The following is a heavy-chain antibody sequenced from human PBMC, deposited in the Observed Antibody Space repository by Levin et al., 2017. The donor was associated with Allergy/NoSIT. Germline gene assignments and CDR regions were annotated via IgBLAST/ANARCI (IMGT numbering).Heavy chain of an antibody. D-gene: IGHD3-10*01. CDR3: AREVHNYGSLNSDAKVTYSLDS. J-gene: IGHJ4*02. Sequence: SGGSINSGTFYWTWIRQHPGKGLEWIGYIHYNGGAFYNPSLKSRISMSIDTSNNQFFLRLNSVTSADTAFYYCAREVHNYGSLNSDAKVTYSLDSWGQGTLVTVSS. V-gene: IGHV4-31*02. CDR2: IHYNGGA. CDR1: GGSINSGTFY.